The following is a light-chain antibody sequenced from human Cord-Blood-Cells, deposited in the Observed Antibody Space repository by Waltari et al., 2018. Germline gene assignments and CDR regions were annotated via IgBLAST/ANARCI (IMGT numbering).Light chain of an antibody. CDR2: WAS. J-gene: IGKJ2*01. CDR1: QSVLYSSNNKNY. V-gene: IGKV4-1*01. CDR3: QQYYSTPYT. Sequence: DIVMTQSPDSLAVSLGERATINCKSSQSVLYSSNNKNYLAWYQQKPGQPSKLLIYWASTRESGVPDRFSGSGSGTDFTLTISSLQAEEVAVYYCQQYYSTPYTFGQGTKLEIK.